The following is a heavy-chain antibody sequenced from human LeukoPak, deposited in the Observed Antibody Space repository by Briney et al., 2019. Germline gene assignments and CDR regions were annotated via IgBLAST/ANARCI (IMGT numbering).Heavy chain of an antibody. D-gene: IGHD3-22*01. CDR2: ISWNSGSI. Sequence: PGGSLRLSCAASGFTFDDYAMHWVRQAPGKGLEWVSGISWNSGSIGYADSVKGRFTISRDNAKNSLYLQMNSLRAEDTALYYCAKATRAYYGSSGYYYFDYWGQGTLVTVSS. CDR1: GFTFDDYA. V-gene: IGHV3-9*01. CDR3: AKATRAYYGSSGYYYFDY. J-gene: IGHJ4*02.